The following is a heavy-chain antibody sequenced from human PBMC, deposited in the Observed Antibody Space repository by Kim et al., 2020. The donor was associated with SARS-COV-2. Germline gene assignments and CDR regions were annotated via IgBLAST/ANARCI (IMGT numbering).Heavy chain of an antibody. V-gene: IGHV3-21*01. J-gene: IGHJ3*02. D-gene: IGHD1-20*01. CDR1: GFTFSSYS. CDR2: IRSSSSYI. CDR3: ARDHLPPSALNWNDPDAFDI. Sequence: GGSLRLSCAASGFTFSSYSMNWVRQAPGKGLEWVSSIRSSSSYIYYADSVKGRFTISRDNAKNSLYLQMNSLRAEDTAVYYCARDHLPPSALNWNDPDAFDIWGQGTMVTVSS.